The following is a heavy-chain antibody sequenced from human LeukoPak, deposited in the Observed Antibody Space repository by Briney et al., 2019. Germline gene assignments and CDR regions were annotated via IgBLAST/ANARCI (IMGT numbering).Heavy chain of an antibody. CDR1: GFTFSSYG. D-gene: IGHD3-10*01. Sequence: GGSLRLSCAASGFTFSSYGMHWVRQAPGKGLEWVAVIWYDGSNKYYADSVKGRFTISRDNSKNTLYLQMNSLKTEDTAVYYCTTKLLWFGEPRDYWGQGTLVTVSS. V-gene: IGHV3-33*01. CDR2: IWYDGSNK. CDR3: TTKLLWFGEPRDY. J-gene: IGHJ4*02.